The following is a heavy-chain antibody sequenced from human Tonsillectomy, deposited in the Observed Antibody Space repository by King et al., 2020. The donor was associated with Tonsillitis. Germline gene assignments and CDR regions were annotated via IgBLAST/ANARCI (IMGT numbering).Heavy chain of an antibody. Sequence: QLQESGPGLVKPWETLSLTCTVSGDSISRRGYFWGWIRQPPGKGLEWVAGVYYSGSTYYNQSLKSRVTASVDTSKNQFSLHLNSVTAADTAVYYCARQGVPGGNDYWGQGTLVTVSS. CDR1: GDSISRRGYF. CDR3: ARQGVPGGNDY. J-gene: IGHJ4*02. D-gene: IGHD2-2*01. V-gene: IGHV4-39*01. CDR2: VYYSGST.